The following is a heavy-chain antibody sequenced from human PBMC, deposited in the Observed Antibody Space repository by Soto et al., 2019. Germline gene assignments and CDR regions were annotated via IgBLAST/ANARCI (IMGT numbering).Heavy chain of an antibody. Sequence: GGSLRLSCAASGFTFSTCGMHWVRQAPGKGLEWVAVIWYDATNRYYADSVKGRFTISRDNSKNTLYLQMDSLRAEDTAVYYCAREGVHTTAFFGYFDYWGQGALVTVSS. CDR1: GFTFSTCG. CDR3: AREGVHTTAFFGYFDY. CDR2: IWYDATNR. J-gene: IGHJ4*02. V-gene: IGHV3-33*01. D-gene: IGHD3-10*01.